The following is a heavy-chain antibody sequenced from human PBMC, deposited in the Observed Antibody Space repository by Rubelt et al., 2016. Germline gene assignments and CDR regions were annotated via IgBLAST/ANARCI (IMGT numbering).Heavy chain of an antibody. CDR1: GGSISSGSYY. V-gene: IGHV4-61*05. CDR3: ASTSRGGSSSWYPMGEDFQH. CDR2: MHSSGNT. Sequence: QLQLQESGPGLVKPSETLSLTCTVSGGSISSGSYYWAWIRQPPGKGLEWIGYMHSSGNTNYNPSLKSRVTISVDTSKNQFSLKLISMAAADTAAYDCASTSRGGSSSWYPMGEDFQHWGQGTLVTVSS. D-gene: IGHD6-13*01. J-gene: IGHJ1*01.